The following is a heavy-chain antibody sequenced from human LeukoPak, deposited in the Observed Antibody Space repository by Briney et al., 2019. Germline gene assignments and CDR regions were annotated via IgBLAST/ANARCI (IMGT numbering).Heavy chain of an antibody. CDR2: ISCSRNTV. CDR1: GFTFSIYS. Sequence: GGSLRLSCVTSGFTFSIYSMNWVRQAPGKGLEWVSFISCSRNTVYYADSVKGRFTISCDNAKNTLYLQMNSLRAEDTAVYYCAKRGVLWGQGTLVTVSS. CDR3: AKRGVL. D-gene: IGHD3-10*01. J-gene: IGHJ4*02. V-gene: IGHV3-48*01.